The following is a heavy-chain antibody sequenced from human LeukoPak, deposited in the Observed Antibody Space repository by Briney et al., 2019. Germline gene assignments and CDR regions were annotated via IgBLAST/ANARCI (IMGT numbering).Heavy chain of an antibody. Sequence: QAGGSLRLSCAASGFTFSSYGMHWVRQAPGKGLEWVAVIWYDGSNKYYADSVKGRFTISRDNSKNTLYLQMNSLRAEDTAVYYCARDLPSYDSSGYYLGYWGQGALVTVSS. D-gene: IGHD3-22*01. CDR2: IWYDGSNK. CDR1: GFTFSSYG. CDR3: ARDLPSYDSSGYYLGY. J-gene: IGHJ4*02. V-gene: IGHV3-33*08.